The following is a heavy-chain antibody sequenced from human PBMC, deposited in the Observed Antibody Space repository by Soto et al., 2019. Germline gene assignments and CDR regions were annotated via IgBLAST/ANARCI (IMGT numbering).Heavy chain of an antibody. Sequence: QGQLVQSGAEVKKPGSSVKVSCKASGGTFSTHIINWVRQAPGQGLEWMGGIIPLFGTASYAQKFRDRVSITADGSTYTAYMELSSLRAEDTAVYYCARSDSSGFYLPFWGQGTLVTVSS. D-gene: IGHD3-22*01. CDR1: GGTFSTHI. V-gene: IGHV1-69*01. J-gene: IGHJ4*02. CDR3: ARSDSSGFYLPF. CDR2: IIPLFGTA.